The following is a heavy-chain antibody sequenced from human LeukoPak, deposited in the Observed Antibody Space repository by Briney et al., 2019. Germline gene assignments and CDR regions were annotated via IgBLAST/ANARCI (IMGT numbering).Heavy chain of an antibody. CDR1: GYTFSTYC. CDR2: IKEDGSEK. V-gene: IGHV3-7*01. D-gene: IGHD2-15*01. CDR3: TRDTGCSGGTCYSFYDS. Sequence: PGGSLRLSCAASGYTFSTYCMTWVRQALGKGLEWVANIKEDGSEKYYVDSVKGRFTISRDNAKNSPYLQMNTVRAEDTAVYYCTRDTGCSGGTCYSFYDSWGQGTLVTVSS. J-gene: IGHJ4*02.